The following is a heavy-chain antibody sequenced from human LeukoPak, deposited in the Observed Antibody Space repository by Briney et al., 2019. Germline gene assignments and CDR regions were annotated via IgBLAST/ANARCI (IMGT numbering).Heavy chain of an antibody. CDR2: ISSSGSTI. Sequence: GGSLRLSCAAFGFTFSSYWMNWVRQAPGKGLEWVSYISSSGSTIYYADSVKGRFTISRDNAKNSLYLQMNSLRAEDTAVYYCAELGITLIGGVWGKGTTVTISS. CDR3: AELGITLIGGV. D-gene: IGHD3-10*02. J-gene: IGHJ6*04. CDR1: GFTFSSYW. V-gene: IGHV3-48*04.